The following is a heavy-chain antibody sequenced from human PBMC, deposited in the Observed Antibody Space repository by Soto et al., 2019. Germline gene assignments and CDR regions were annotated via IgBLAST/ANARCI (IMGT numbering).Heavy chain of an antibody. CDR3: ARSPVGDAFND. V-gene: IGHV3-21*01. Sequence: EVKLVESGGGLVKPGGSLRLSCAASGFTFSSYSMNWVRQAPGKGLEWVSSISSGSDYIFYADSVKGRFTISRDNAKNSLFLQMNSLTAEDTAVYYCARSPVGDAFNDWGQGTVVTVSS. J-gene: IGHJ3*01. CDR1: GFTFSSYS. CDR2: ISSGSDYI.